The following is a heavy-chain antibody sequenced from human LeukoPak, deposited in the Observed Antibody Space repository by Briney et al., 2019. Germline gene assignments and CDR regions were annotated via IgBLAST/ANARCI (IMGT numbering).Heavy chain of an antibody. CDR1: GGSISSYY. V-gene: IGHV4-34*01. CDR2: INHSGST. J-gene: IGHJ4*02. CDR3: ARVAEGYHYDSSGYYRSFDY. D-gene: IGHD3-22*01. Sequence: SETLSLTCTVSGGSISSYYWSWIRQPPGKGLEWIGEINHSGSTNYNPSLKSRVTISVDTSKNQFSLKLSSVTAADTAVYYCARVAEGYHYDSSGYYRSFDYWGQGTLVTVSS.